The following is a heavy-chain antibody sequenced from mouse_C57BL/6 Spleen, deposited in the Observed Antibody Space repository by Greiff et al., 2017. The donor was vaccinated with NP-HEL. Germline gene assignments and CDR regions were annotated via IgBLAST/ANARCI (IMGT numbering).Heavy chain of an antibody. CDR1: GYTFTSYW. V-gene: IGHV1-7*01. CDR2: INPSSGYT. CDR3: TRARYDYDRSFAY. D-gene: IGHD2-4*01. Sequence: VQLQQSGAELAKPGASVKLSCKASGYTFTSYWMHWVKQRPGQGLEWIGYINPSSGYTKYNQKFKDKATLTADKSSSTAYMQLSSLTYEDSAVYYCTRARYDYDRSFAYWGQGTLVTVSA. J-gene: IGHJ3*01.